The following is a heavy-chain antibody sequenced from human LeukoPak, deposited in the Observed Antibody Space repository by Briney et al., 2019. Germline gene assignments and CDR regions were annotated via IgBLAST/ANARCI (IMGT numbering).Heavy chain of an antibody. Sequence: SETLSLTCSVSGVSIGSGRYYWAWIRQPPGKGLEWIGSIYNTWSTSYNPSLKSPVPMSVDTSQNQFSLRLSSVTAPDTAVYYCARNINSVIPAGYFDYWGQGTLVTVSS. V-gene: IGHV4-39*01. J-gene: IGHJ4*02. CDR1: GVSIGSGRYY. CDR3: ARNINSVIPAGYFDY. D-gene: IGHD2-2*01. CDR2: IYNTWST.